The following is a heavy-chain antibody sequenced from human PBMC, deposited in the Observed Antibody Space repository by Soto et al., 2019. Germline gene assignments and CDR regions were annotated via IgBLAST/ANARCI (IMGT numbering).Heavy chain of an antibody. J-gene: IGHJ6*02. CDR3: AKDRSCSSTSCYYYYYGMDV. Sequence: EVQLLESGGGLVQPGGSLRLSCAASGFTFSSYAMSWVRQAPGKGLEWVSAISGSGGSTYYADSVKGRFTISRDNSKNTLYLQMNSLRAEDTAVYYCAKDRSCSSTSCYYYYYGMDVWGQGTTVTVSS. CDR2: ISGSGGST. D-gene: IGHD2-2*01. CDR1: GFTFSSYA. V-gene: IGHV3-23*01.